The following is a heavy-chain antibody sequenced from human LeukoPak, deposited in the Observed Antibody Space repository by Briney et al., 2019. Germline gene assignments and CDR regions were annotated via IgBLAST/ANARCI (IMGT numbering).Heavy chain of an antibody. D-gene: IGHD4-17*01. V-gene: IGHV3-23*01. J-gene: IGHJ4*02. Sequence: PSGSLRLSCAASGFPFSSNAFNWVRQPPRPGLDLVAGISASGGGTYYADAVKGRFTISKDNSKSTLYLQMNSLRAEDTAVYYCAKPLSAVTSGCWGQGTLVTVSS. CDR3: AKPLSAVTSGC. CDR1: GFPFSSNA. CDR2: ISASGGGT.